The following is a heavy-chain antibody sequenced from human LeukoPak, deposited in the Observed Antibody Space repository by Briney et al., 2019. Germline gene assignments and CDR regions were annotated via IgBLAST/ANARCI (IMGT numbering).Heavy chain of an antibody. Sequence: GGSLRLSCSASGFTFSTNSMHWVRQAPGKGLEFVSAITSNGGSTYYADSVKGRFTISRDNSKNTLYLQMSSLRAEDTALYYCARGGLYWHIWGQGTMVTVSS. CDR1: GFTFSTNS. CDR3: ARGGLYWHI. CDR2: ITSNGGST. V-gene: IGHV3-64D*08. D-gene: IGHD3-16*01. J-gene: IGHJ3*02.